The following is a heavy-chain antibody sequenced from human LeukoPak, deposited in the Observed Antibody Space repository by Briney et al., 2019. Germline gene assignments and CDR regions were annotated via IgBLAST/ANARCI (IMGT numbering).Heavy chain of an antibody. Sequence: PSETLSLTCTVSGGSISSSSYYWGWIRQPPGKVLEWIGSIYYSGSTYYNPSLKSRVTISVDTSKNQFSLKLSSVTAADTAVYYCARNLLEWLSIDYWGQGTLVTVSS. V-gene: IGHV4-39*01. CDR2: IYYSGST. CDR3: ARNLLEWLSIDY. J-gene: IGHJ4*02. CDR1: GGSISSSSYY. D-gene: IGHD3-3*01.